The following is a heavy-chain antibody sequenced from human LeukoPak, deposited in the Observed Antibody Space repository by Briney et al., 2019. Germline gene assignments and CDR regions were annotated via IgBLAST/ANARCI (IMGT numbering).Heavy chain of an antibody. CDR3: ASLLLWFGELSNNPDYYYGMDV. J-gene: IGHJ6*02. V-gene: IGHV4-31*03. CDR2: IYYSGST. Sequence: SSETLSLTCTVSSGSISSSGYSWSWIRQHPGKGLEWIGYIYYSGSTYYNPSLKSRVTISVDTSKNQFSLKLSSVTAADTAVYYCASLLLWFGELSNNPDYYYGMDVWGQGTTVTVSS. D-gene: IGHD3-10*01. CDR1: SGSISSSGYS.